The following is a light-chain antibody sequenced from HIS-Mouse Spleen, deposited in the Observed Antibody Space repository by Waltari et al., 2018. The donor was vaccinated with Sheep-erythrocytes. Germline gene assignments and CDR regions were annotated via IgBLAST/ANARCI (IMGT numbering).Light chain of an antibody. V-gene: IGLV2-8*01. CDR1: SSDVGGYNY. CDR2: EVS. Sequence: QSALTQPPSASGSPGQSVTTSCTGTSSDVGGYNYLSWYHHHPGKAPKLMIYEVSKRPSGVPDRFSGSKSGTTASLTVSGLQAEDEADYYCSSYAGSNNWVFGGGTKLTVL. CDR3: SSYAGSNNWV. J-gene: IGLJ3*02.